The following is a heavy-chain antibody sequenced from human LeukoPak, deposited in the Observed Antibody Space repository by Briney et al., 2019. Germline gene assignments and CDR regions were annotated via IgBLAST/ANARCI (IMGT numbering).Heavy chain of an antibody. J-gene: IGHJ4*02. CDR2: IYHSGST. V-gene: IGHV4-38-2*01. Sequence: PSETLSLTCAVSGYSISSGYYWGWIRQPPGKGLEWIGSIYHSGSTYYNPSLKSRVTISVDTSKNQFSLKLSSVTAADTAVYYCARHNAALLYWGQGTLVTVFS. CDR1: GYSISSGYY. D-gene: IGHD1-14*01. CDR3: ARHNAALLY.